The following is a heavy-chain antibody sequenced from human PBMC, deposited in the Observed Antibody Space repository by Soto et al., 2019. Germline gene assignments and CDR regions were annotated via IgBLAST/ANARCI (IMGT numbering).Heavy chain of an antibody. CDR2: ISSSSSTI. V-gene: IGHV3-48*02. Sequence: EVQLVECGGGLVQPGGSLRLSCAASGFTFSSYSMNWVRQAPGKGLEWVSYISSSSSTIYYADSVKGRFTISRDNAKNSLYLQINSLRDEDTAVYYCARDLTPLTVTGEEWGQGTLVTVSS. D-gene: IGHD4-17*01. CDR3: ARDLTPLTVTGEE. J-gene: IGHJ4*02. CDR1: GFTFSSYS.